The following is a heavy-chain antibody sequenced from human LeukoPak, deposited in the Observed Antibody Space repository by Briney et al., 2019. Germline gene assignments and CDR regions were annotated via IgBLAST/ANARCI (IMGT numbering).Heavy chain of an antibody. V-gene: IGHV3-23*01. CDR2: ISGSGGST. Sequence: GGSLRLSCAASEFTFSSYAMSWVRQAPGKGLEWVSAISGSGGSTYYADSVKGRFTISRDNSKNTLCLQMNSLRAEDTAIYYCATDYYGSGSYYISHFDYWGQGTLVTVSS. CDR3: ATDYYGSGSYYISHFDY. D-gene: IGHD3-10*01. CDR1: EFTFSSYA. J-gene: IGHJ4*02.